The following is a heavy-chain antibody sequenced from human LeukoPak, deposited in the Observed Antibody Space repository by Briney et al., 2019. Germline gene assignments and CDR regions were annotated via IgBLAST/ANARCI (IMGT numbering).Heavy chain of an antibody. D-gene: IGHD3-22*01. CDR2: IWYDGSNK. CDR3: ARESPDTSGYDPDY. CDR1: GFTFSTYG. J-gene: IGHJ4*02. V-gene: IGHV3-33*01. Sequence: GGSLRLSCAASGFTFSTYGMHWVRQAPGKGLEWVAVIWYDGSNKYYADSVKGRFTISRDNSRNTLYLQMNSLRAEDTAVYYCARESPDTSGYDPDYWGQGSLVTVSS.